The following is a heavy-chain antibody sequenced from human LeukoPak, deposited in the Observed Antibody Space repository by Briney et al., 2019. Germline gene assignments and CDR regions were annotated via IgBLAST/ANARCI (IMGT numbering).Heavy chain of an antibody. CDR2: ISGSGGST. D-gene: IGHD5-12*01. CDR1: GFTVSSNY. CDR3: ARVYGLGYAGAFDI. J-gene: IGHJ3*02. Sequence: GGSLRLSCAASGFTVSSNYMSWVRQAPGKGLEWVSAISGSGGSTYYADSVKGRFTISRDNSKSTLYLQMNSLRAEDTAVYYCARVYGLGYAGAFDIWGQGTAVTVSS. V-gene: IGHV3-23*01.